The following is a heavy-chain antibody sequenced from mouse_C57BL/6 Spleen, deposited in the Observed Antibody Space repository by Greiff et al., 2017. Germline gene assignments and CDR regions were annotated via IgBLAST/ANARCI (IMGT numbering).Heavy chain of an antibody. V-gene: IGHV5-6*02. D-gene: IGHD3-2*02. CDR2: ISSGGSYT. CDR1: GFTFSSYG. CDR3: ARRDSSGPYFDY. Sequence: EVKLVESGGDLVKPGGSLKLSCAASGFTFSSYGMSWVRQTPDKRLEWVATISSGGSYTYYPASVKGRFTISRDNAKNTLYLQMSSLKSEDTAMXDCARRDSSGPYFDYWGQGTTLTVAS. J-gene: IGHJ2*01.